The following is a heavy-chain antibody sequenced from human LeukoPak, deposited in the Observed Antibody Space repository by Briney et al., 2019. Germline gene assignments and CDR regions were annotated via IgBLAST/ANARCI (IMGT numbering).Heavy chain of an antibody. V-gene: IGHV1-18*01. CDR2: ISAYNGNT. D-gene: IGHD6-13*01. CDR1: GYTFTSYG. J-gene: IGHJ6*03. CDR3: ARVVGSSSWYPYYYYYMDV. Sequence: ASVKVSCKASGYTFTSYGISWVRQAPGQGLEWMGWISAYNGNTNYAQKLQGRVTMTTDTPTSTAYMELRSLRSDDTAVYYCARVVGSSSWYPYYYYYMDVWGKGTTVTVSS.